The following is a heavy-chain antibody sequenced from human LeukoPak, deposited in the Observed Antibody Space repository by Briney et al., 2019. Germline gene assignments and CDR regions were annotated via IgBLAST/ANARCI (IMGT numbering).Heavy chain of an antibody. V-gene: IGHV1-2*02. J-gene: IGHJ4*02. Sequence: GASVKVSCKASGYTFTGYYMHWVRQAPGQGLEWMGSIDANSGGTEYAQKFQGRVTMTRDTSLSTAYMEVTSLTSDDTAVYYCARDLFWTGYYYFDFWGQGTLVTVSS. CDR1: GYTFTGYY. CDR2: IDANSGGT. D-gene: IGHD3/OR15-3a*01. CDR3: ARDLFWTGYYYFDF.